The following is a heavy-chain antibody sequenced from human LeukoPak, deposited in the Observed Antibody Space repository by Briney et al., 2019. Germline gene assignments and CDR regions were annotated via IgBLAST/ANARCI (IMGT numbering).Heavy chain of an antibody. CDR1: GGSISSNSYY. V-gene: IGHV4-34*01. CDR2: INHSGST. CDR3: ARRKAGYYYYYYMDV. Sequence: SETLSLTCAVSGGSISSNSYYWSWIRQPPGKGLEWIGEINHSGSTNYNPSLKSRVTISVDTSKNQFSLKLSSVTAADTAVYYCARRKAGYYYYYYMDVWGKGTTVTISS. D-gene: IGHD6-19*01. J-gene: IGHJ6*03.